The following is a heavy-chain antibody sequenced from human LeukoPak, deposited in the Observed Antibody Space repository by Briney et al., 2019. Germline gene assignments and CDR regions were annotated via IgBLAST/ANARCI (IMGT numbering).Heavy chain of an antibody. D-gene: IGHD3-9*01. CDR2: IHSTSSTI. V-gene: IGHV3-48*01. CDR1: GFTFSSYH. J-gene: IGHJ4*02. CDR3: ARDFKDYCDILTGYLRFDY. Sequence: GGSLRLSCAASGFTFSSYHMTWVRQAPGKGLEWISYIHSTSSTIHYADSVKGRFTISRDNAYNSLYLQMNSLRAEDTAVYYCARDFKDYCDILTGYLRFDYWGQGTPVTVSS.